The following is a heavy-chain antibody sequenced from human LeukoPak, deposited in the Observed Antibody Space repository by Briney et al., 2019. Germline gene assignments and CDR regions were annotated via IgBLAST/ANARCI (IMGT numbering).Heavy chain of an antibody. Sequence: GGSLRLPCAASGFTFSSYGMHWVRQAPGKGLDWVAIISSDGSNKVYADSVKGRFTISRDNSKNTLYLQMNSLRAEDTAVYYCAKGCSSGGSCYYFDYWGQGTLVTVSS. D-gene: IGHD2-15*01. CDR2: ISSDGSNK. CDR3: AKGCSSGGSCYYFDY. V-gene: IGHV3-30*18. J-gene: IGHJ4*02. CDR1: GFTFSSYG.